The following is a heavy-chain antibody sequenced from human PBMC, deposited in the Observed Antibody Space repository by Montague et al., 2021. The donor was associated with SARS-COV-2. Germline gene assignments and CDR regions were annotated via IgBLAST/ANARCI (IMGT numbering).Heavy chain of an antibody. CDR2: TYYRFKWYN. Sequence: CAISGDSVASKSATCRWVGQSPSLGLEWQVRTYYRFKWYNDYAVSVRGRVTINPDTSKNQFSLHLNSVTPKDTAIYYCTSGREGNYNVMDVWGQGTTVTVS. J-gene: IGHJ6*02. CDR3: TSGREGNYNVMDV. D-gene: IGHD1-1*01. CDR1: GDSVASKSAT. V-gene: IGHV6-1*01.